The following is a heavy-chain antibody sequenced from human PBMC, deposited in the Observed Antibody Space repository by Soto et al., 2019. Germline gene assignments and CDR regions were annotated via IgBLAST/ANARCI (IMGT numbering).Heavy chain of an antibody. Sequence: PGGPLRLSCSASGFTFSSYAMHWARQAPGKGLEYVSAISSNGGSTYYADSVKGRFTISRDNSKNTLYLQMSGLRAEDTAVYYCVKAGIAAASSYFDYWGQGTLVTVSS. CDR2: ISSNGGST. CDR1: GFTFSSYA. V-gene: IGHV3-64D*06. J-gene: IGHJ4*02. D-gene: IGHD6-13*01. CDR3: VKAGIAAASSYFDY.